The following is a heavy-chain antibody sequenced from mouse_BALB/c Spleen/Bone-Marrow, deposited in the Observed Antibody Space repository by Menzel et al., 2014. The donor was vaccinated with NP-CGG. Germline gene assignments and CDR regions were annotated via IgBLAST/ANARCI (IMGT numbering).Heavy chain of an antibody. V-gene: IGHV1-82*01. J-gene: IGHJ2*01. CDR3: ARSYYGSSYYFDY. CDR1: GYAFSSSG. CDR2: IYPGDGDT. Sequence: VQLQQSGPELVKPGASVKISCKASGYAFSSSGMNWVKQRPGQGLEWIGRIYPGDGDTNYNGKFKGKATLTADKSSSTAYTQLSSLTSVDSAVYFCARSYYGSSYYFDYWGQGTTLTVSS. D-gene: IGHD1-1*01.